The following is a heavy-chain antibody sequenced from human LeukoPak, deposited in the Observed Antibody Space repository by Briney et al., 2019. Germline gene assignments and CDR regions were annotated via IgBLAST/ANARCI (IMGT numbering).Heavy chain of an antibody. CDR3: VPQKGYGGNPLDY. V-gene: IGHV3-48*01. J-gene: IGHJ4*02. CDR1: GFTFSSYA. D-gene: IGHD4-23*01. Sequence: PGGSLGLSCAPSGFTFSSYAMNWVRQAPGKGLEWLSYISSDGSTIYYADSVKGRITISRDNARKSLYLQMNSLRAEDTAVYYCVPQKGYGGNPLDYWGQGTLVTVST. CDR2: ISSDGSTI.